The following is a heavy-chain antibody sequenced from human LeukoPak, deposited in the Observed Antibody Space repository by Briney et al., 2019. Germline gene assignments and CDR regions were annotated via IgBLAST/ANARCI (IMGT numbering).Heavy chain of an antibody. CDR1: GFTFSKYW. CDR3: ARRAGAYSHPYDY. V-gene: IGHV3-74*01. CDR2: INIDGTSR. J-gene: IGHJ4*02. Sequence: GGSLRLSCAASGFTFSKYWMHWVRQVPGKGLVCVSRINIDGTSRSYADSVKGRFTISRDNAKNALYLQMSSLRAEDTAVYYCARRAGAYSHPYDYWGQGTLVTVSS. D-gene: IGHD4/OR15-4a*01.